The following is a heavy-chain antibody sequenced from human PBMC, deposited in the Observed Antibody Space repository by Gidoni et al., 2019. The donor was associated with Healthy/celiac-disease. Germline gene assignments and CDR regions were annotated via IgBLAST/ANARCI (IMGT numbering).Heavy chain of an antibody. CDR2: ISSSSSYI. V-gene: IGHV3-21*01. CDR1: GFTFSSYS. J-gene: IGHJ4*02. D-gene: IGHD3-10*01. Sequence: EVQLVESGGGLVKPGGSLRLSCAASGFTFSSYSRNWVRQAPGKGLEWVSSISSSSSYIYYADSVKGRFTISRDNAKNSLYVQMNSLRAEDTAVYYCARDLYYYGSGSALDYWGQGTLVTVSS. CDR3: ARDLYYYGSGSALDY.